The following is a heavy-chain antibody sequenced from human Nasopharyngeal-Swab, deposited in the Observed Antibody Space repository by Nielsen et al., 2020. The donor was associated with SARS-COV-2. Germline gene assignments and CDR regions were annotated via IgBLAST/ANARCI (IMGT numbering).Heavy chain of an antibody. Sequence: GESLKISCAASGFTVSSNYMSWVRQAPGKGLEWVSVIYSGGSTYYADSVKGRFTISRDNSKNTLYLQMNSLRAEDTAVYYCARRTGYYYYYGMDVWGQGTTVTVSS. V-gene: IGHV3-53*01. CDR1: GFTVSSNY. D-gene: IGHD3/OR15-3a*01. J-gene: IGHJ6*02. CDR2: IYSGGST. CDR3: ARRTGYYYYYGMDV.